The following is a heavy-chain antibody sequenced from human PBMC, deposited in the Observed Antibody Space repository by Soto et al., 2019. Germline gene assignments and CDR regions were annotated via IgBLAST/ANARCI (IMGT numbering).Heavy chain of an antibody. Sequence: PSDTLSLTCTVSGGSIKGDYYWAWVRQPPGGGLEWMGYKYYSGATDSDPSLEARVSFSVDTSKNQFFLNLTSVTVADTAVYYCASGRPNYFYYGLDVWGPGIPVTVSS. CDR1: GGSIKGDYY. V-gene: IGHV4-30-4*02. D-gene: IGHD1-26*01. CDR3: ASGRPNYFYYGLDV. J-gene: IGHJ6*02. CDR2: KYYSGAT.